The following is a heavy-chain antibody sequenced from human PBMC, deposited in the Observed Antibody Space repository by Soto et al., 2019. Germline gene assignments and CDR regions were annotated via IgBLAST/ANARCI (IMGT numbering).Heavy chain of an antibody. CDR3: ATERTYYYDSSGYFRAFDI. V-gene: IGHV1-69*04. CDR2: IIPIHGIA. D-gene: IGHD3-22*01. Sequence: SVKVSCKASGGTFSSYTISWVRQAPGQGLEWMGRIIPIHGIANYAQKFQGRVTMTEDTSTDTAYMELSSLRSEDTAVYYCATERTYYYDSSGYFRAFDIWGQGTMVTVSS. CDR1: GGTFSSYT. J-gene: IGHJ3*02.